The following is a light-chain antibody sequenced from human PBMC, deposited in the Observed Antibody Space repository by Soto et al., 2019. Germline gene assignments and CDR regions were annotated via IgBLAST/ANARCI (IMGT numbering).Light chain of an antibody. Sequence: EIVMTQSPATLSVSPGERATLSCRASQSVSSNLAWYQQKPGQAPRLLIYGASTRATDIPVRFSGSGSGTEFTLTISSLQSEDFAVYYCQQYNNWPPLTFGGGTNVEIK. CDR2: GAS. V-gene: IGKV3-15*01. CDR3: QQYNNWPPLT. J-gene: IGKJ4*01. CDR1: QSVSSN.